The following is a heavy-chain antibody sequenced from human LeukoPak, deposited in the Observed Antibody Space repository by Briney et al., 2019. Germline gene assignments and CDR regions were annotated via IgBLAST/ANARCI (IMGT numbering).Heavy chain of an antibody. CDR3: ARGGGGYYDSSDY. D-gene: IGHD3-22*01. CDR1: GYTFTSYG. CDR2: ISAYNGNT. J-gene: IGHJ4*02. V-gene: IGHV1-18*01. Sequence: ASVKVSCKASGYTFTSYGISWVRQAPGQGLEWMGWISAYNGNTNYAQKLQGRVTMTRDTSISTAYMELSRLRSDDTAFYYCARGGGGYYDSSDYWGQGTLVTVSS.